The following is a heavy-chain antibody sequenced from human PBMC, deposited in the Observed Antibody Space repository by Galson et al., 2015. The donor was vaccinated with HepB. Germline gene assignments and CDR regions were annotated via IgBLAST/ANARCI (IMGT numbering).Heavy chain of an antibody. D-gene: IGHD4-11*01. CDR2: IYYSGST. CDR3: ARLHPPGGTVTTFDY. V-gene: IGHV4-39*01. Sequence: SETLSLTCTVSGGSISSSSYYWGWIRQPPGKGLEWIVSIYYSGSTYYNPSLKSRVTISVDTSKNQFSLKLSSVTAADTAVYYCARLHPPGGTVTTFDYWGQGTLVTVSS. CDR1: GGSISSSSYY. J-gene: IGHJ4*02.